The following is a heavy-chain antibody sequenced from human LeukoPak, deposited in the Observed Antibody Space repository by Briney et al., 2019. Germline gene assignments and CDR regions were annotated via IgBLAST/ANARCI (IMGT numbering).Heavy chain of an antibody. CDR3: ARGEILYCSGGSCPNYYYYGMDV. CDR2: MNPKSGNT. J-gene: IGHJ6*02. Sequence: ASVKVSCKASGYTFTSYDINWVRQATGQGLEWMGWMNPKSGNTGYAQKFQGRVTMTRNTSISTAYMELSSLRSEDTAVYYCARGEILYCSGGSCPNYYYYGMDVWGQGTTVTVSS. CDR1: GYTFTSYD. V-gene: IGHV1-8*01. D-gene: IGHD2-15*01.